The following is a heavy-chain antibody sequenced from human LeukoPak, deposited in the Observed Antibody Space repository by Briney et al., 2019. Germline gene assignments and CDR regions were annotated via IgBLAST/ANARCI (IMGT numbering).Heavy chain of an antibody. D-gene: IGHD2-15*01. J-gene: IGHJ6*03. CDR1: GYTFTGYY. CDR2: INPSSGGT. V-gene: IGHV1-2*02. Sequence: ASVKVSCTPSGYTFTGYYIQWVRQAPRQGLEWMGWINPSSGGTNYAQKFQGRVTMTRDTSISTAYMELSRLRSDDTAVHYCARGVVAATFYYYMDVWGKGTTVTVSS. CDR3: ARGVVAATFYYYMDV.